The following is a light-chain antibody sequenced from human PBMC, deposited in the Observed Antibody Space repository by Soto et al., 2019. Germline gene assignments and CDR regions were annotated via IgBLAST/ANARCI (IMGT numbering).Light chain of an antibody. V-gene: IGKV1-5*02. Sequence: GDRVMVICRVSQCISTWLAWYQQKPGKAPKLLISDASSFESGVPSRFSGSGSGTEFTLTISSLQPDDFASNYFQQYQTWRFAEGTMVDIK. J-gene: IGKJ1*01. CDR2: DAS. CDR3: QQYQTWR. CDR1: QCISTW.